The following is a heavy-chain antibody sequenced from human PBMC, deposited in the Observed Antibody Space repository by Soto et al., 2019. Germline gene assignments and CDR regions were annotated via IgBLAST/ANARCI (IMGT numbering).Heavy chain of an antibody. CDR3: ARVKPYWGSGCPACYYYYGMDV. Sequence: GGSLRLSCAASGFTFNSYAMHWVRQAPGKGLEWVAVISYDGSNKYYADSVKGRFTISRDNSKNTLYLQMNSLRAEDTAVYYCARVKPYWGSGCPACYYYYGMDVWGQGTTVTVSS. J-gene: IGHJ6*02. CDR1: GFTFNSYA. CDR2: ISYDGSNK. V-gene: IGHV3-30-3*01. D-gene: IGHD6-19*01.